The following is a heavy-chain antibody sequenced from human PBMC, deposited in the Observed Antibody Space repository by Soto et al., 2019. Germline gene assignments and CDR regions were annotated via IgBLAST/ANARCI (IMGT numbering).Heavy chain of an antibody. CDR3: ARGNSPVNVY. D-gene: IGHD3-16*02. CDR2: ITSSGSTT. CDR1: GFTFSSYG. J-gene: IGHJ4*02. Sequence: GGSLRLSCAASGFTFSSYGMNWVRQAPGKGLEWISYITSSGSTTYYADSVKGRFTISRDNAKNSLYLQMNSLRADDTAVYYCARGNSPVNVYWGQGTLVTVSS. V-gene: IGHV3-48*03.